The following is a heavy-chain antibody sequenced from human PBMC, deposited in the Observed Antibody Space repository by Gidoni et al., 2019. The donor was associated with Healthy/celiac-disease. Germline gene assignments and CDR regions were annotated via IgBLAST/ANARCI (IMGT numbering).Heavy chain of an antibody. CDR1: GGSISSGSYY. CDR3: ARDREAVYSYGSPFFDAFDI. Sequence: QVQLQESGPGLVKPSQTLSLTCTVSGGSISSGSYYWSWIRQPAGKGLEWIGRIYTSGSTNYNPSLKSRVTMSVDTSKNQFSLKLSAVTAADTAVYYCARDREAVYSYGSPFFDAFDIWGQGTMVTVSS. V-gene: IGHV4-61*02. D-gene: IGHD5-18*01. J-gene: IGHJ3*02. CDR2: IYTSGST.